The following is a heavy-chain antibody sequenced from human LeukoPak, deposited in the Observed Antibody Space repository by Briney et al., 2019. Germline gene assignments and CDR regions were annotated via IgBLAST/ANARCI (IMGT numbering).Heavy chain of an antibody. J-gene: IGHJ4*02. CDR1: GYTLTELS. Sequence: GASVKVSCKVSGYTLTELSMHWVRQAPGQGLEWMGWINPNSGGTNYAQKFQGRVTMTRDTSISTAYMELSRLRSDDTAVYYCARDLARGGDCYFDYWGQGTLVTVSS. D-gene: IGHD2-21*02. V-gene: IGHV1-2*02. CDR3: ARDLARGGDCYFDY. CDR2: INPNSGGT.